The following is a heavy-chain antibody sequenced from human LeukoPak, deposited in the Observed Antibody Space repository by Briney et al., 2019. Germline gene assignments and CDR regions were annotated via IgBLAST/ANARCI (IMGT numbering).Heavy chain of an antibody. D-gene: IGHD2-15*01. CDR1: GYTFTGYY. CDR2: MNPNSGNT. V-gene: IGHV1-8*02. CDR3: ARDCSGGSCYSVDY. Sequence: ASVKVSCKASGYTFTGYYMHWVRQATGQGLEWMGWMNPNSGNTGYAQKFQGRVTMTRNTSISTAYMELSSLRSEDTAVYYCARDCSGGSCYSVDYWGQGTLVTVS. J-gene: IGHJ4*02.